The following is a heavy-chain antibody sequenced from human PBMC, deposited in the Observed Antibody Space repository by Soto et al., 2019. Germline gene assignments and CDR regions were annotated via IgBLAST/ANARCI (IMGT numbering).Heavy chain of an antibody. D-gene: IGHD3-22*01. V-gene: IGHV4-30-4*01. Sequence: SETLSLTCTVSGGSISSGDYYWSWIRQPPGNGLEWIGYIYYSGSTYYNPSLKSRVSISVDTSKNQFSLKLSSVTAADTAVYYCASDDSSVPWGQGTLVTVPQ. J-gene: IGHJ5*02. CDR2: IYYSGST. CDR3: ASDDSSVP. CDR1: GGSISSGDYY.